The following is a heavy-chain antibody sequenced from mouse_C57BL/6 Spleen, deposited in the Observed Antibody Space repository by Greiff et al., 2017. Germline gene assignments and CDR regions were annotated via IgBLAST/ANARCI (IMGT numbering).Heavy chain of an antibody. J-gene: IGHJ3*01. CDR3: ARWGYGSSAWFAY. Sequence: VQLQESGAELVKPGASVKMSCKASGYTFTSYWITWVKQRPGQGLEWIGDIYPGSGSTNYNEKFKSKATLTVDTSSSTAYMQLSSLTSEDSAVYYCARWGYGSSAWFAYWGQGTLVTVSA. CDR1: GYTFTSYW. D-gene: IGHD1-1*01. V-gene: IGHV1-55*01. CDR2: IYPGSGST.